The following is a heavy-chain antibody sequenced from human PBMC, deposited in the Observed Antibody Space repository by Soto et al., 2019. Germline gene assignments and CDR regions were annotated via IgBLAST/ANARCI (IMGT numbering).Heavy chain of an antibody. Sequence: SEKVSCKASGGTFSSYAISWVRQAPGQGLEWMGVIIPFFGTANYAQKFQGRVTITADESTSTAYMELSSLRSEDTAVYYCARPEHSSSWRFYGMYXWGHGTTFTVS. J-gene: IGHJ6*02. V-gene: IGHV1-69*13. CDR3: ARPEHSSSWRFYGMYX. CDR1: GGTFSSYA. CDR2: IIPFFGTA. D-gene: IGHD6-13*01.